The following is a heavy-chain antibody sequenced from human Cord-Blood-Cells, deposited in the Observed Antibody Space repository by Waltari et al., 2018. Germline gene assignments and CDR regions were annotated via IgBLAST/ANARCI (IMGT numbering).Heavy chain of an antibody. D-gene: IGHD3-16*01. CDR1: GYTFTGHY. V-gene: IGHV1-2*04. J-gene: IGHJ3*02. CDR3: ARDQGDLDAFDI. Sequence: QAQLLQSGAAVKTPGAAVKVSCKASGYTFTGHYLHWVRQAPGQGLEWMGWINPNSGGTNYAQKFQGCVTMTRDTSISTAYMELSRLRSDDTAVYYCARDQGDLDAFDIWGQGTMVTVSS. CDR2: INPNSGGT.